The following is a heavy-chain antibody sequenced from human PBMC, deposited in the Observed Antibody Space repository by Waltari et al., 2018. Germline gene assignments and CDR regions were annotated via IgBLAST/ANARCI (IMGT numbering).Heavy chain of an antibody. V-gene: IGHV4-39*01. Sequence: QLQLQESGPRLVRPSETLSLICRVSGVSIASTGHSWAWIRQSPGQGLEWIGTVSYSGTTYISPSLKSRVSVSRDTSKNQVSLILGSVTAADMAVYYCATYIGASVGTAAFDVWGQGTMVTVSS. CDR3: ATYIGASVGTAAFDV. CDR1: GVSIASTGHS. D-gene: IGHD5-12*01. CDR2: VSYSGTT. J-gene: IGHJ3*01.